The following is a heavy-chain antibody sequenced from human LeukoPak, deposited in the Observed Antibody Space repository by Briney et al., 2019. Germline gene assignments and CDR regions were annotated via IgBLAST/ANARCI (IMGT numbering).Heavy chain of an antibody. J-gene: IGHJ4*02. V-gene: IGHV1-69*06. CDR1: GGTFSSYA. Sequence: SVKVSCKASGGTFSSYAISWVRQAPGQGLEWMGGIIPIFGTANYAQKFQGRVTITADKSTSTAYMELSSLRSEDTAVYYRATFVLGDCSSTSCYVPFDYWGQGTLVTVSS. D-gene: IGHD2-2*01. CDR3: ATFVLGDCSSTSCYVPFDY. CDR2: IIPIFGTA.